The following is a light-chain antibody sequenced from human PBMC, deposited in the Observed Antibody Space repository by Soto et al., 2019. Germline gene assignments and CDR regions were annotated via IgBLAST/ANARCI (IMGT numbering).Light chain of an antibody. CDR2: AAS. CDR3: QQSYSTLLYT. J-gene: IGKJ2*01. CDR1: QSISSY. Sequence: DIQMTQSPSSLSASVGDRVTITCRASQSISSYLNWYQQKPGKAPKLLIYAASSLQSGVPSRFSGSGSGTDFTLTISSLQPEDFATYYCQQSYSTLLYTFGHGTQVDIK. V-gene: IGKV1-39*01.